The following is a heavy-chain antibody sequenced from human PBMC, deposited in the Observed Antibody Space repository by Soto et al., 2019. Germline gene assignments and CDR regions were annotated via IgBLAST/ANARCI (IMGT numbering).Heavy chain of an antibody. Sequence: SVKVSCKASGGTFSSYTISWVRQAPGQGLEWMGRIIPILGIATYAQKFQGRGTITADESRSTAYMELSSVRSEDTGVYYCARLGRSSSYYYYMDVWGKGTAVDVS. J-gene: IGHJ6*03. CDR2: IIPILGIA. CDR1: GGTFSSYT. D-gene: IGHD2-15*01. CDR3: ARLGRSSSYYYYMDV. V-gene: IGHV1-69*02.